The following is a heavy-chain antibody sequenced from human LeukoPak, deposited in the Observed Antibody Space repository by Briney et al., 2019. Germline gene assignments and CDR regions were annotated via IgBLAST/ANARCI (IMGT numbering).Heavy chain of an antibody. Sequence: GGSLRLSCAASGSTFSSYWMHWVRQAPGKGLVWVSRINSDGSSTSYADSVKGRFTISRDNAKNTLYLQMNSLRAEDTAVYYCARVPDYDFWSGYYFDYWGQGTLVTVSS. J-gene: IGHJ4*02. CDR1: GSTFSSYW. V-gene: IGHV3-74*01. CDR3: ARVPDYDFWSGYYFDY. CDR2: INSDGSST. D-gene: IGHD3-3*01.